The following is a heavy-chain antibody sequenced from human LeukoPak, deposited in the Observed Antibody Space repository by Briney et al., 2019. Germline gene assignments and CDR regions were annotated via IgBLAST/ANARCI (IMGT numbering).Heavy chain of an antibody. D-gene: IGHD2-21*01. CDR3: AREGEVIVTDNLFY. Sequence: GASVKVSCKASGYTFTSYYMHWVRQAPGQGLEWMGIINPSGGSTTYAKMFQGRVTMTRDTSTRTVYMELSSLRSEDTAAYYCAREGEVIVTDNLFYWGQGTLVTVSS. CDR2: INPSGGST. J-gene: IGHJ4*02. CDR1: GYTFTSYY. V-gene: IGHV1-46*01.